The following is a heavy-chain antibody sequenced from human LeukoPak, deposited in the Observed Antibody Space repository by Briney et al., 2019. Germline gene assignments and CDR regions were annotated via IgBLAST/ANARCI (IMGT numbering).Heavy chain of an antibody. CDR2: ISWNSGNI. J-gene: IGHJ6*02. Sequence: PGGSLRLSCAASGFTFGDYAMHWVRQAPGKGLEWVSGISWNSGNIGYSDSVKGRFTISRDNAKNSLYLQMSSLRAEDTAVYYCARDGTRYCSSKSCFSAYSYYGMDVWGQGTTVTVSS. CDR3: ARDGTRYCSSKSCFSAYSYYGMDV. V-gene: IGHV3-9*01. D-gene: IGHD2-2*01. CDR1: GFTFGDYA.